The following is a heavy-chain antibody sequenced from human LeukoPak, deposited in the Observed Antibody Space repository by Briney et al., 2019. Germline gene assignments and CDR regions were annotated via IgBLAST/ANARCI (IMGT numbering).Heavy chain of an antibody. V-gene: IGHV3-48*02. Sequence: GGSLRLSCAASGFTFSSYRMNWVRQAPGMGLEWVSYISSSTSLTYYADSVKGRFTVSRDNAKNSLYLQMNSLRDDDTALYYCARGGAPGGFDYWGQGTLVTVSS. CDR1: GFTFSSYR. CDR3: ARGGAPGGFDY. D-gene: IGHD3-16*01. CDR2: ISSSTSLT. J-gene: IGHJ4*02.